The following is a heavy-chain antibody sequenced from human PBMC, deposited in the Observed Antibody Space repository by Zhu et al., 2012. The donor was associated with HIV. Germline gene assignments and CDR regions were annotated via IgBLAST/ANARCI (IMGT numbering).Heavy chain of an antibody. J-gene: IGHJ1*01. CDR2: INHSGSV. V-gene: IGHV4-34*01. Sequence: QVQLQQWGAGLLKPSETLSLTCAVYGGSFSGFYWSWIRQPPGKGLEWIGEINHSGSVNYNPSLKSRVTISVDTSKNQFSLKLSSVTAADTALYYCARGDNYYAFGDPAKGILQYWGQGTRGHRLL. CDR1: GGSFSGFY. D-gene: IGHD3-10*01. CDR3: ARGDNYYAFGDPAKGILQY.